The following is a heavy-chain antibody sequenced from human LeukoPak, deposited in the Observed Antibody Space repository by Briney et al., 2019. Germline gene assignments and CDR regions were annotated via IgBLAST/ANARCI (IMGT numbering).Heavy chain of an antibody. Sequence: SQTLSLTCTVSGGSISSGGYYWSWIRQHPGKGLEWIGYIYYSGGTYYNPSLKSRVTISVDTSKNQFSLKLSSVTAADTAVYYCARDQVTMVRGVSHWFDPWGQGTLVTVSS. V-gene: IGHV4-31*03. CDR1: GGSISSGGYY. CDR3: ARDQVTMVRGVSHWFDP. J-gene: IGHJ5*02. CDR2: IYYSGGT. D-gene: IGHD3-10*01.